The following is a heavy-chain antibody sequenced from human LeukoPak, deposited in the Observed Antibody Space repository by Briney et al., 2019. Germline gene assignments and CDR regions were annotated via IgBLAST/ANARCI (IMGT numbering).Heavy chain of an antibody. D-gene: IGHD3-22*01. J-gene: IGHJ4*02. CDR1: GGSISSYY. CDR3: ARDQGYYDSSGPFDY. Sequence: SETLSLTCTVSGGSISSYYWSWIRQPPGKGLEWIGYIYYSGSTNYNPSLKSRVTMSVDTSKNQFSLKLSSVTAADTAVYYCARDQGYYDSSGPFDYWGQGTLVTVSS. CDR2: IYYSGST. V-gene: IGHV4-59*12.